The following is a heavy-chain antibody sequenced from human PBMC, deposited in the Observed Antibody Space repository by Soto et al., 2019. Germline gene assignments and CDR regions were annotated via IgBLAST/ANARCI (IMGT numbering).Heavy chain of an antibody. Sequence: GASVKVSCKTSGYTFTKYTIHWVRQAPGQRFEWMGWINAGNGNTEYSQKFQGRVTITRDTSASTAYMELSSLRSEDSGVYYCARDATLHFDFWKKWNWFDLWGQGTLVTVSS. CDR3: ARDATLHFDFWKKWNWFDL. CDR2: INAGNGNT. D-gene: IGHD3-3*01. V-gene: IGHV1-3*01. J-gene: IGHJ5*02. CDR1: GYTFTKYT.